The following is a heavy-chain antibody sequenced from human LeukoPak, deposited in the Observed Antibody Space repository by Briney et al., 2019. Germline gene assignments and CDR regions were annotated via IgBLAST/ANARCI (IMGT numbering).Heavy chain of an antibody. V-gene: IGHV4-59*01. CDR2: IYYSGST. D-gene: IGHD5-18*01. CDR1: CGSISSYY. J-gene: IGHJ4*02. CDR3: ATGYIYGSRDY. Sequence: SETLSLTWIFACGSISSYYWCLIRQPPGKGLEWIGYIYYSGSTNYNPSLKSRVTISVDTSKNQFSLKLSSVTAADTAVYYCATGYIYGSRDYWRQGTLVTVSS.